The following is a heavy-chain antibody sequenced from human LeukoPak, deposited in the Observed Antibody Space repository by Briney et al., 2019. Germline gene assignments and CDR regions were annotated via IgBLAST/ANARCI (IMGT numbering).Heavy chain of an antibody. CDR3: ARDPRGPTGYDTISRDTFDY. Sequence: GGSLRLSCAASGFTFSSYGMHWVRQAPGKGLEWVAFIRYDGSNKYYADSVKGRFTISRDNSKNTLYLQMNSLRAEDTAVYYCARDPRGPTGYDTISRDTFDYWGQGTLVTVSS. V-gene: IGHV3-30*02. J-gene: IGHJ4*02. D-gene: IGHD2-8*01. CDR2: IRYDGSNK. CDR1: GFTFSSYG.